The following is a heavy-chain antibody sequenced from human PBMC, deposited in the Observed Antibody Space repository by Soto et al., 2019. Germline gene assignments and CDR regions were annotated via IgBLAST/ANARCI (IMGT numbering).Heavy chain of an antibody. V-gene: IGHV4-31*03. D-gene: IGHD4-17*01. CDR3: ASGPVAAYFQQ. CDR2: LYYSGST. J-gene: IGHJ1*01. Sequence: SETLSLTCTVSGGSISSGGYYWSWIRHHPGKGLEWIGYLYYSGSTYYNPSLKSRVTISVDTSKNQFSLKLSSVTAADTAVYFCASGPVAAYFQQWGQGTLLAVSS. CDR1: GGSISSGGYY.